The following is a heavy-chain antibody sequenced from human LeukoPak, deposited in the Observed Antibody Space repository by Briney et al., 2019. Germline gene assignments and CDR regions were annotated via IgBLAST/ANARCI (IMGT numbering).Heavy chain of an antibody. Sequence: ASVKVSCKASGYTFNTYGISWVRQAPGQRPEWMGWINTDNGNTKYAQKFQGRATMTTDTSTSTAYMELSSLRSDDTAVYYCARKGCTGDCYRFDPWGQGTLVTVSS. CDR3: ARKGCTGDCYRFDP. CDR2: INTDNGNT. J-gene: IGHJ5*02. D-gene: IGHD2-21*02. CDR1: GYTFNTYG. V-gene: IGHV1-18*01.